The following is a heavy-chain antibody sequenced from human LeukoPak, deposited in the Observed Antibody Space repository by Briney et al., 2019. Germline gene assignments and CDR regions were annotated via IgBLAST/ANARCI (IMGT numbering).Heavy chain of an antibody. D-gene: IGHD3-10*01. CDR3: ARDKGITMVRGVYYFDY. J-gene: IGHJ4*02. Sequence: GGSLRLSCAASGFTFSSYSMNWVRQAPGKGLEWVSSISSSSSYIYYADSVKGRFTISRDNAKNSLYLQMNSLRAEDTAVYYCARDKGITMVRGVYYFDYWGQGILVTVSS. CDR2: ISSSSSYI. V-gene: IGHV3-21*01. CDR1: GFTFSSYS.